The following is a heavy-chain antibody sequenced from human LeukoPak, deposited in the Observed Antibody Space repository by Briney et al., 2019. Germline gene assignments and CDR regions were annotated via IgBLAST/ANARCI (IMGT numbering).Heavy chain of an antibody. CDR3: ARDPGRGYCSSTSCPPFDY. CDR1: GFTFSSYG. D-gene: IGHD2-2*01. CDR2: IWYDGSNK. J-gene: IGHJ4*02. V-gene: IGHV3-33*01. Sequence: PGGSLRLSCAASGFTFSSYGMHWVRQAPGKGLEWVAVIWYDGSNKYYADSVKGRFTISRDNAKNSLYLQMNSLRAEDTAVYYCARDPGRGYCSSTSCPPFDYWGQGTLVTVSS.